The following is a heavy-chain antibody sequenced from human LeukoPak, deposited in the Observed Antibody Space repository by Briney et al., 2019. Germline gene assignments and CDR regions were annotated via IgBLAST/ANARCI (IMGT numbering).Heavy chain of an antibody. V-gene: IGHV1-8*02. D-gene: IGHD6-13*01. Sequence: ASVKVSRKASGYTFTSYDINWVRQATGQGLEWMGWMNPNSGNTGYAQKFQGRVTMTRNTSISTAYMELSSLRSEDTAVYYCARGKQLVQRARSTEFDPWGQGTLVTVSS. CDR3: ARGKQLVQRARSTEFDP. CDR1: GYTFTSYD. CDR2: MNPNSGNT. J-gene: IGHJ5*02.